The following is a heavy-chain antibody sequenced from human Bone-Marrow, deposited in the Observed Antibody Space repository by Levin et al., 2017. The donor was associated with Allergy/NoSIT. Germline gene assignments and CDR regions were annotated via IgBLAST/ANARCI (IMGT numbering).Heavy chain of an antibody. D-gene: IGHD5-24*01. V-gene: IGHV3-53*01. CDR2: IYRGNST. Sequence: GGSLRLSCAASGFSISGNYMTWVRQAPGKGLEWVSFIYRGNSTYYADSVKGRFTISRDNSKNMLFLQMNSLRVEDTAVYFCARGAGLASTFTYFDFWGQGALVTVSS. CDR1: GFSISGNY. J-gene: IGHJ4*02. CDR3: ARGAGLASTFTYFDF.